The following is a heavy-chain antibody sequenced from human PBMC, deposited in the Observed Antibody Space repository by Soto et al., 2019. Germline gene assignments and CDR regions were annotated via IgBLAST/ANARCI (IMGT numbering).Heavy chain of an antibody. CDR2: INPNSGGT. J-gene: IGHJ3*02. CDR1: GYTFTGYY. CDR3: ARDGNWNDPGLDAFDI. V-gene: IGHV1-2*04. D-gene: IGHD1-1*01. Sequence: GASVKVSCKASGYTFTGYYMHWVRQAPGQGLEWMGWINPNSGGTNYAQKFQGWVTMTRDTSISTAYMELSRLRSDDTAVYYRARDGNWNDPGLDAFDIWGQGTMVTVSS.